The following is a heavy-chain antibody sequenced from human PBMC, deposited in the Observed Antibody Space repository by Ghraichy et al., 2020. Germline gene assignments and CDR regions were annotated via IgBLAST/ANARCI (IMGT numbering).Heavy chain of an antibody. D-gene: IGHD3-10*01. J-gene: IGHJ6*02. CDR3: AREIEVRGWGSGSYISYGMDV. CDR1: GFTFSSYE. Sequence: GGSLRLSCAASGFTFSSYEMNWVRQAPGKGLEWVSYIGRSDSTEYYADSVKGRFTISRDNAKNSLYLQMNSLRAEDTALYYCAREIEVRGWGSGSYISYGMDVWGQGTTVTVSS. CDR2: IGRSDSTE. V-gene: IGHV3-48*03.